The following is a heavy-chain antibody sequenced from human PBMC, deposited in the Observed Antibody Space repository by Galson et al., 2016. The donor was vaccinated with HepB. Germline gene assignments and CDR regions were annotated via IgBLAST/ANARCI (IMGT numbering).Heavy chain of an antibody. CDR1: GFTFSSYT. Sequence: SLRLSCAASGFTFSSYTTHWARQAPGKGLEWVAVISYDGSYRSYADSVKGRFTVSRDNSNNTLYVQMNSLRDEDTAVYYCARGGEFWLFDLWGRGTLVTVSS. CDR2: ISYDGSYR. D-gene: IGHD3-10*01. CDR3: ARGGEFWLFDL. J-gene: IGHJ2*01. V-gene: IGHV3-30*04.